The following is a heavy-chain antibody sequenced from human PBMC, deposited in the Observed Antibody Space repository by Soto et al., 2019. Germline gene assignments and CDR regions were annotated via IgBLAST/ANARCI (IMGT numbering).Heavy chain of an antibody. J-gene: IGHJ5*02. D-gene: IGHD2-2*03. CDR1: GAAFSCHY. CDR2: INHSGST. V-gene: IGHV4-34*01. Sequence: SDTLSLTGAVYGAAFSCHYWRWIRQPPGKGLEWIGEINHSGSTNYNPSLKSRVTISVDTSKNQFALKLSSVTDADTAVYYCARKGPLGIVVVPAAMPRWFDPWGQGTLVTVSS. CDR3: ARKGPLGIVVVPAAMPRWFDP.